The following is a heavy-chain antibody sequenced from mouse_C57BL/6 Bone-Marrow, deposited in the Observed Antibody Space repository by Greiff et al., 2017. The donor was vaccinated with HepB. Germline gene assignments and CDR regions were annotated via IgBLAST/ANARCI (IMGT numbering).Heavy chain of an antibody. CDR3: ARYTIVTTHWYFDV. D-gene: IGHD2-5*01. Sequence: DVKLEESGGGLVKPGGSLKLSCAASGFTFSSYAMSWVRQTPEKRLEWVATISDGGSYTYYPDNVKGRFTISRDNAKNNLYLQMSHLKSEDTAMYYCARYTIVTTHWYFDVWGTGTTVTGSS. CDR1: GFTFSSYA. CDR2: ISDGGSYT. V-gene: IGHV5-4*03. J-gene: IGHJ1*03.